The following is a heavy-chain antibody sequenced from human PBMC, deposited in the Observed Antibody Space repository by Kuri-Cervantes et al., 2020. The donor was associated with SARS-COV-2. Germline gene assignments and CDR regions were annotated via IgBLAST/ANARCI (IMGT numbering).Heavy chain of an antibody. CDR3: AREVAAAGY. CDR1: GFTFSSYE. J-gene: IGHJ4*02. Sequence: GGSLRLSCAASGFTFSSYEMNWVRQAPGKGLEWVSSISSSSSYIYYADSVKGRFTISRDNAKNSLYLQMNSLRAEDTAGYYCAREVAAAGYWGQGTLVTVSS. CDR2: ISSSSSYI. V-gene: IGHV3-21*01. D-gene: IGHD6-13*01.